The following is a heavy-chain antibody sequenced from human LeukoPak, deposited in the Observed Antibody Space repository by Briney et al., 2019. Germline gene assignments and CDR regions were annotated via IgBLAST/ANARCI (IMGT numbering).Heavy chain of an antibody. J-gene: IGHJ4*02. Sequence: SETLSLTCTVSGGSISSYYWSWIRQPAGKGLEWIGRIYTSGSTNYNPSLKSRVTMSVDTSKNQFSLKLSSVTAADTAVYYCARDLSTVTTVPFDYWGQGTLVTVSS. D-gene: IGHD4-17*01. CDR2: IYTSGST. V-gene: IGHV4-4*07. CDR3: ARDLSTVTTVPFDY. CDR1: GGSISSYY.